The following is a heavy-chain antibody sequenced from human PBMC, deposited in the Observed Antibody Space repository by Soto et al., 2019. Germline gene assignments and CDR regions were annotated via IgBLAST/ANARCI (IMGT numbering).Heavy chain of an antibody. Sequence: SVKVSCKASGGTFSSYSISWVRQAPGKRLEWIGGIIHIFGTANYAQKFQGRVTITADESTSTAYMELSSLRSEDTAVYYCARSRIVVVVAATRYYYYGMDVWGQGTTVTVSS. CDR2: IIHIFGTA. CDR3: ARSRIVVVVAATRYYYYGMDV. D-gene: IGHD2-15*01. V-gene: IGHV1-69*13. CDR1: GGTFSSYS. J-gene: IGHJ6*02.